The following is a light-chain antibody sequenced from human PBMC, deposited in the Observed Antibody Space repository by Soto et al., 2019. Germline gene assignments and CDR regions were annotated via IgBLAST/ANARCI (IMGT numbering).Light chain of an antibody. V-gene: IGLV2-11*01. J-gene: IGLJ1*01. CDR2: DVS. CDR3: CSYAGSYTEV. Sequence: QSALTQPRSVSGSPGQSVTISCTGTSSDVGGYNYVSWYQQYPGKAPKLMIYDVSKRPSGVPDRFSGSKSGNTASLTISGLQAEDEADYYCCSYAGSYTEVFGTGTKVTVL. CDR1: SSDVGGYNY.